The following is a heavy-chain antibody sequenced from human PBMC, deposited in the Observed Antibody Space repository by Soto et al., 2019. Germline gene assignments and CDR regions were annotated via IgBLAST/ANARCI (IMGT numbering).Heavy chain of an antibody. CDR3: ARQKYDSDTCPNFHYYFDS. J-gene: IGHJ4*02. Sequence: GESLKISCKGSGYSFAGYWITWVRQKPGKGLEWMGRIDPSDSQTYYSPSFRGHVTISVTKSITTVFLQWSSLRASDTAMYYCARQKYDSDTCPNFHYYFDSWGQGTPVTVSS. V-gene: IGHV5-10-1*01. CDR2: IDPSDSQT. CDR1: GYSFAGYW. D-gene: IGHD3-22*01.